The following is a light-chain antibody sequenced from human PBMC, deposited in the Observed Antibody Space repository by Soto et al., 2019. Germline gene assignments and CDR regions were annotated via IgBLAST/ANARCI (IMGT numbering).Light chain of an antibody. CDR2: WAS. CDR3: QQYHSTPIT. Sequence: DIVMTQSPDSLAVSLGERATINCKSSQSVLYSSNNKNYLAWYQQKPGQPPKLLIYWASTRQSGVPERFSGSGSGTDFTLTITSLQAGDVAVYYCQQYHSTPITFGQGTRLEIK. CDR1: QSVLYSSNNKNY. V-gene: IGKV4-1*01. J-gene: IGKJ5*01.